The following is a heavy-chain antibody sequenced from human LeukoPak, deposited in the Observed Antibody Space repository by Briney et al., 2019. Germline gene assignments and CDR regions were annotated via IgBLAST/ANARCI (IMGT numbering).Heavy chain of an antibody. CDR1: GGSITSNY. CDR2: LSFSGTS. V-gene: IGHV4-59*08. CDR3: ARMQGPRYFDL. J-gene: IGHJ2*01. Sequence: SETLSLTCTVSGGSITSNYWSRIRQPPGKGLEWIGFLSFSGTSNYNPSLKSRVTISLDTSKNQLSLKLSSVTAADTAVYYCARMQGPRYFDLWGRGTLVTVSS.